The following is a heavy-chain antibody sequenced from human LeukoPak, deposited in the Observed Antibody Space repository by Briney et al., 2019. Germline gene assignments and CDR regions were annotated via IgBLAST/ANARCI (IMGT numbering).Heavy chain of an antibody. CDR3: ARVVPAAIRRGFYYGMDV. Sequence: ASVKVSCKASGYTFTSYDINWVRQATGQGLEWMGWMNPNSGNTGYAQKFQGRVTMTRNTSISTAYMELSSLRSEDTAVYYCARVVPAAIRRGFYYGMDVWGQGTTVTVSS. D-gene: IGHD2-2*02. J-gene: IGHJ6*02. CDR1: GYTFTSYD. CDR2: MNPNSGNT. V-gene: IGHV1-8*01.